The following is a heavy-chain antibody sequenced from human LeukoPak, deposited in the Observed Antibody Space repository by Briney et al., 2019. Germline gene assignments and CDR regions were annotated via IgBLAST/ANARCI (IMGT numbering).Heavy chain of an antibody. Sequence: GGSLRLSCAASGFTFSSYSMNWVRQAPGKGLEWVSYISSSSSTIYYADSVKGRFTISRDNAKNSLYLQMNSLRAEDTAVYYCARGGWGYRNCFDYWGQGTLVTVSS. J-gene: IGHJ4*02. CDR3: ARGGWGYRNCFDY. V-gene: IGHV3-48*01. CDR2: ISSSSSTI. CDR1: GFTFSSYS. D-gene: IGHD7-27*01.